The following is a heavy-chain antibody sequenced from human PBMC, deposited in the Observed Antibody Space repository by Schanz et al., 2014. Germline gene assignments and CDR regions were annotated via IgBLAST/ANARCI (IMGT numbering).Heavy chain of an antibody. J-gene: IGHJ4*02. CDR1: GFVFGDYY. V-gene: IGHV3-11*05. CDR3: AASSGWHPSTDY. CDR2: ISDSGTYT. Sequence: QVQVVQSGGGLVKPGGSLRLSCAASGFVFGDYYMTWIRQAPGKGLEWLSYISDSGTYTNYADSVKGRLTISRDNAKSSLYLQMNSLRVEDTAVYYCAASSGWHPSTDYWGQGTLVTVSS. D-gene: IGHD6-19*01.